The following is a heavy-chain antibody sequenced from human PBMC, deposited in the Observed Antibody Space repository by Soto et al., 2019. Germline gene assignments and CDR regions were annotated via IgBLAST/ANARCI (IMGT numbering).Heavy chain of an antibody. V-gene: IGHV5-51*01. CDR1: GYSFTNYW. J-gene: IGHJ6*02. D-gene: IGHD4-17*01. Sequence: PGESLKISCKGSGYSFTNYWVGWVRQMPGKGLEWMGIIYPGDSDTRYSPSFQGQVTISADKSISTAYLQWSSLKASDTAMYYCARHPNGDYDVMDVWGQGXTVTVYS. CDR3: ARHPNGDYDVMDV. CDR2: IYPGDSDT.